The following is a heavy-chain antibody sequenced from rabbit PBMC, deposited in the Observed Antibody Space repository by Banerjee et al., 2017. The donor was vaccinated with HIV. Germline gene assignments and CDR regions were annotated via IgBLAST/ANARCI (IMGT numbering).Heavy chain of an antibody. CDR2: ILTGSSGTT. D-gene: IGHD8-1*01. Sequence: QQQLEESGGGLVKPGGTLTLTCKASGIDFSSYYYMCWVRQAPGKGLEWIGCILTGSSGTTTYASWANGRFTISKTSSTTVTLQMTSLTAADTATYFCARPDYDGGSYAREFNFWRPGTLVTVS. CDR1: GIDFSSYYY. J-gene: IGHJ4*01. CDR3: ARPDYDGGSYAREFNF. V-gene: IGHV1S45*01.